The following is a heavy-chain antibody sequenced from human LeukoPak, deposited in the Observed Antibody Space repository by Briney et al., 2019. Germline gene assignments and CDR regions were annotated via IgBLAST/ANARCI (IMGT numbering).Heavy chain of an antibody. CDR3: ARGRNYGDLYDAFDI. CDR1: GGSISSYY. Sequence: SETLSLTCTVSGGSISSYYWSWIRQPPGKGLEWMGYIYYSGSTNYNPSLKSRVTISVDTSKNQFSLKLSSVTAADTAVYYCARGRNYGDLYDAFDIWGQGTMVTVSS. D-gene: IGHD4-17*01. J-gene: IGHJ3*02. CDR2: IYYSGST. V-gene: IGHV4-59*01.